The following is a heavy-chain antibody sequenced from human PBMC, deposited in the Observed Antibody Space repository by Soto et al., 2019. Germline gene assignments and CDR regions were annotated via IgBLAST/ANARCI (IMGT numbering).Heavy chain of an antibody. J-gene: IGHJ4*02. Sequence: LSLTCTVSGDSISSYYWSWIRQPPGKELEWIWYIYYGGSTIYNPSLKSRVTISADTSKNQFSLKLTSVTAADTAVYYCARGAIAAQAFDSWGQGXLVTVYS. CDR3: ARGAIAAQAFDS. CDR1: GDSISSYY. V-gene: IGHV4-59*13. D-gene: IGHD6-13*01. CDR2: IYYGGST.